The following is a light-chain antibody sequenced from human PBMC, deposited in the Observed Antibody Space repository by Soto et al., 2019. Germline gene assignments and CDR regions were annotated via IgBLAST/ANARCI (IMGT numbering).Light chain of an antibody. CDR3: QQYSDSVLT. CDR2: GAA. V-gene: IGKV3-20*01. CDR1: QTLTSNY. J-gene: IGKJ4*01. Sequence: EIVLTQSPATLSLSPGERATLSCRASQTLTSNYLAWYQQKPGQAPRLLIHGAASRATGIPDRFSGSGSGTDFNLSISRLEPEDCAVYYCQQYSDSVLTFGGGTKVEIK.